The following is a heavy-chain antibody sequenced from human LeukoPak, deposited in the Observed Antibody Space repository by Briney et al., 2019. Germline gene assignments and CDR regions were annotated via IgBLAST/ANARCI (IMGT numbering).Heavy chain of an antibody. D-gene: IGHD3-9*01. CDR2: INPNSSGT. V-gene: IGHV1-2*04. J-gene: IGHJ4*02. Sequence: ASVKVSCKASGYTFTGYYMHWVRQAPGQGLEWMGWINPNSSGTNYAQKFQGWVTMTRDTSISTAYMELSRLRSDDTAVYYCARDSGLSYYDILTGYYLSRGFDYWGQGTLVTVTS. CDR1: GYTFTGYY. CDR3: ARDSGLSYYDILTGYYLSRGFDY.